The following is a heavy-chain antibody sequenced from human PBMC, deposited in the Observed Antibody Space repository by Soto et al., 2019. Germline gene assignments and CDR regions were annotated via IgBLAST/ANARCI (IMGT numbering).Heavy chain of an antibody. CDR1: GFSCRNYG. CDR3: AKDYDYGDSLPFDY. Sequence: EVQLLEAGGGLVQPGGSLRLSCAASGFSCRNYGMSWVRQAPGKGLEWLSAIIGNGDTAYYADSVRGRFTISRDNSKNTLYLQLNDPGAEDTAIYYCAKDYDYGDSLPFDYWGQGTLVTVSS. D-gene: IGHD4-17*01. V-gene: IGHV3-23*01. CDR2: IIGNGDTA. J-gene: IGHJ4*02.